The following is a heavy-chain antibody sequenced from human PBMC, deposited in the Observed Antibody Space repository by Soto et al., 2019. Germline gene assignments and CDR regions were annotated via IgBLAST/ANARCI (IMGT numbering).Heavy chain of an antibody. D-gene: IGHD7-27*01. Sequence: SETVSLTCAVSGGSISSGYSWSCIRQPPGKGLEWIWYIYHSGSIFYNPSLKSRVTMSVDMSKNQFYLNVSSVNAADTAVYYCPRGPSLGYSGQGTFVAVSS. CDR1: GGSISSGYS. CDR3: PRGPSLGY. V-gene: IGHV4-30-2*01. CDR2: IYHSGSI. J-gene: IGHJ4*02.